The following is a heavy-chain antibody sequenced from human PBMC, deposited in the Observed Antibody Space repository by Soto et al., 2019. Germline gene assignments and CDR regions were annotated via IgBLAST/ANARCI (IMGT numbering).Heavy chain of an antibody. CDR2: GSPYDGDT. V-gene: IGHV1-18*01. D-gene: IGHD1-26*01. CDR1: GYTFTTYG. CDR3: ARDHGGSYQADSFDP. Sequence: QVPLVQSGVEVKKPGASVKVSRKASGYTFTTYGISWVRQAPGQGLEWVGWGSPYDGDTNYADALQGRVTMTTDTSTTTAYMELRSLRSDDTAMYYCARDHGGSYQADSFDPWGQGTLVIVSS. J-gene: IGHJ5*02.